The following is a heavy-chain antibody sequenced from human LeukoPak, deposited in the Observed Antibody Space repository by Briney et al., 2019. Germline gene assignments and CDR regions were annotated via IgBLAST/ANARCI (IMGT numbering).Heavy chain of an antibody. D-gene: IGHD5-18*01. V-gene: IGHV1-8*02. CDR1: GYTFTSYD. J-gene: IGHJ6*03. CDR3: ARGFPPLVDTAILGYYYYYMDV. Sequence: ASVKVSCKASGYTFTSYDINWVRQATGQGLEWMGGMNPHSGNTGYAQKFQGRVTMTRNTSISTAYMELSSLRSEDTAVYYCARGFPPLVDTAILGYYYYYMDVWGKGTTVTIPS. CDR2: MNPHSGNT.